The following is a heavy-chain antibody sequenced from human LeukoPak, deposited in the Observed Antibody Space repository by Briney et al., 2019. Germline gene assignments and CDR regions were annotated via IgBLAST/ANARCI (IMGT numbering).Heavy chain of an antibody. Sequence: GASVKVSCKASGGTFSSYAISWVRQAPGQGLEWMGGIIPIFGTAKYAQNFQGRVSIAADGSTSTAYMELSSLRSEDTAVYYCARLYTHYDSSGYYYEDYWGQGTLVTVSS. CDR2: IIPIFGTA. J-gene: IGHJ4*02. D-gene: IGHD3-22*01. CDR3: ARLYTHYDSSGYYYEDY. CDR1: GGTFSSYA. V-gene: IGHV1-69*13.